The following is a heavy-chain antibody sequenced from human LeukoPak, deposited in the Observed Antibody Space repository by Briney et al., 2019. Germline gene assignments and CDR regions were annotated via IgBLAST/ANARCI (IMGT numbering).Heavy chain of an antibody. CDR3: ARDSADHGDYDY. CDR2: INPSGGST. J-gene: IGHJ4*02. D-gene: IGHD4-17*01. Sequence: ASVKVSCKASGYTFTSYFMHWVRQAPGQGLDWMGIINPSGGSTSYAQKFQGRVTMTRDTSTSTVYMELSSLRSEDTAVYYCARDSADHGDYDYWGQGTLVTVSS. CDR1: GYTFTSYF. V-gene: IGHV1-46*01.